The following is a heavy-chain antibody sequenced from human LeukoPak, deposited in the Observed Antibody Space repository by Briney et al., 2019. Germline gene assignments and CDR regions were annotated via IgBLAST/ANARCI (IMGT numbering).Heavy chain of an antibody. D-gene: IGHD3-10*01. Sequence: GGSLRLSCAASGFTFSSYAMSWFRQAPGKGLEWVSAISGSGGSTYYADSVKGRFTISRDNSKNTLYLQMNSLRAEDTAVYYCAKGRDLWFGETIDYWGQGTLVTVSS. CDR2: ISGSGGST. V-gene: IGHV3-23*01. CDR3: AKGRDLWFGETIDY. CDR1: GFTFSSYA. J-gene: IGHJ4*02.